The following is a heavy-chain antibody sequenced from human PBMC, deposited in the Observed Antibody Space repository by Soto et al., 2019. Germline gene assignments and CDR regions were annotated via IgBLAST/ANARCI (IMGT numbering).Heavy chain of an antibody. Sequence: QVQLVQSGAEVKKPGASDKVSCKASGHTVTSYGISWVRKAPGQGREWMGWISAYNGNTNYAQKLQGRVHMTTHTSTSTAYRELKIVRSDDTAVYYCARDFIGSGDYGLGYWGQGTLVTVSS. V-gene: IGHV1-18*01. D-gene: IGHD4-17*01. J-gene: IGHJ4*02. CDR1: GHTVTSYG. CDR3: ARDFIGSGDYGLGY. CDR2: ISAYNGNT.